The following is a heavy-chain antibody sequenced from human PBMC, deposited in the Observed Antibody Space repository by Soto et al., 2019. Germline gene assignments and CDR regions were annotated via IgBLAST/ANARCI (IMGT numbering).Heavy chain of an antibody. V-gene: IGHV3-11*06. CDR1: GFTFSDYY. CDR2: ISSSSSYT. Sequence: QVQLVESGGGLVKPGGSLRLSCAASGFTFSDYYMSWIRQAPGKGLEWVSYISSSSSYTNYADSVKGRFTISRDNAKNSLYLQMNRLRAEDTAVYYCARPHRNYRRWDADYYGMDVWGQGTTVTVSS. CDR3: ARPHRNYRRWDADYYGMDV. J-gene: IGHJ6*02. D-gene: IGHD4-4*01.